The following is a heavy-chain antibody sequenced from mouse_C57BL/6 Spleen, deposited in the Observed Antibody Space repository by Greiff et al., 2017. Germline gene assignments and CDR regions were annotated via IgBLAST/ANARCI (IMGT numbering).Heavy chain of an antibody. V-gene: IGHV5-4*01. J-gene: IGHJ2*01. Sequence: EVQVVESGGGLVKPGGSLKLSCAASGFTFSSYAMSWVRQTPEKRLEWVATISDGGSYTYYPDNVKGRFTISRDNAKNNLYLQMSHLKSEDTAMYYCAREGMTTVADYWGQGTTRTGSS. CDR1: GFTFSSYA. CDR3: AREGMTTVADY. CDR2: ISDGGSYT. D-gene: IGHD1-1*01.